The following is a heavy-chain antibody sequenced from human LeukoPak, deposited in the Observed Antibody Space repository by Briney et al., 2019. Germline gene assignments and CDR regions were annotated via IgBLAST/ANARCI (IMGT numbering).Heavy chain of an antibody. D-gene: IGHD1-1*01. CDR1: GFTFSTYA. J-gene: IGHJ4*02. CDR3: ARSPNFGPDY. V-gene: IGHV3-23*01. Sequence: QSGGSLRLSCAASGFTFSTYAMSWVRQAPGKGLEWVSAISGTGGSTYYADSVKGRFTISRDNSKNTLYLQMNSLRAEDTAVYFCARSPNFGPDYWGQGALVTVSS. CDR2: ISGTGGST.